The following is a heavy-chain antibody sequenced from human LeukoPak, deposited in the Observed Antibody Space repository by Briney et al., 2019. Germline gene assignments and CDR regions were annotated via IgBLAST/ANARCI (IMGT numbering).Heavy chain of an antibody. V-gene: IGHV4-34*01. J-gene: IGHJ3*02. CDR2: INHSGST. Sequence: SETLSLTCAVYGGSFSGYYWSWIRQPPGKGLEWIGEINHSGSTNYNPSLKSRVTISVDTSKNQFSLKLSSVTAADTAVYYCARRHKTRHSSSWYNRRSDAFDIWGQGTMVTVSS. CDR1: GGSFSGYY. D-gene: IGHD6-13*01. CDR3: ARRHKTRHSSSWYNRRSDAFDI.